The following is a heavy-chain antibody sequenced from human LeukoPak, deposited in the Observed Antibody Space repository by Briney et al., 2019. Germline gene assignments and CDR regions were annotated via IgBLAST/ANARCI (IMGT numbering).Heavy chain of an antibody. V-gene: IGHV3-30*03. CDR3: ARDTYCSGGSCYSLAVDY. CDR2: ISYDGNNK. CDR1: GFTFSSYG. J-gene: IGHJ4*02. Sequence: PGRSLRLSCAASGFTFSSYGMHWVRQAPGKGLEWVAVISYDGNNKYYADSVKGRFTISRDNSKNTLYLQMNSLRAEDTAVYYCARDTYCSGGSCYSLAVDYWGQGTLVTVSA. D-gene: IGHD2-15*01.